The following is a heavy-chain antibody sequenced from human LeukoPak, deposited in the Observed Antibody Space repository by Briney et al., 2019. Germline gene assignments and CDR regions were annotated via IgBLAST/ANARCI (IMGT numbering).Heavy chain of an antibody. Sequence: PWETLSLTCAVSVGSISSGNWWTWVRQSLGKGLEWIGEIYHNGTHNYNPSLKSRLTISADTFKNHFSLKLTSVTAADTAVYYCATAPILRGEGGEHYKYGMDVWGQGTTVIVSS. CDR2: IYHNGTH. J-gene: IGHJ6*02. CDR3: ATAPILRGEGGEHYKYGMDV. D-gene: IGHD2-2*02. CDR1: VGSISSGNW. V-gene: IGHV4-4*02.